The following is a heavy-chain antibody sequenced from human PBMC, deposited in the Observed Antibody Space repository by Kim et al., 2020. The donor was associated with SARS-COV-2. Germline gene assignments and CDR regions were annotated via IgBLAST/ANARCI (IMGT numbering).Heavy chain of an antibody. D-gene: IGHD3-3*01. CDR2: N. CDR3: ARGFIIPGFDP. Sequence: NAYAVSVKSRITINPDTSKNQFSLQLNSVTPEDTAVYYCARGFIIPGFDPWGQGTLVTVSS. V-gene: IGHV6-1*01. J-gene: IGHJ5*02.